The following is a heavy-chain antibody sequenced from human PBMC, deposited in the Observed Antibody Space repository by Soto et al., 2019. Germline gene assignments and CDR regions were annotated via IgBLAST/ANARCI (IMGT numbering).Heavy chain of an antibody. J-gene: IGHJ4*02. D-gene: IGHD3-22*01. Sequence: QVQLQESGPGLVKPSQTLSLTCTVSGDSISSGGYCWSWIRQHPGKGLEWIGYISNSGNTYYNPSWRGRLSISVDTSKNQFSRKRTSVAAADTAGYFGGRGGGGGYYFDSSGYLDYWGQGTLVTVSS. CDR2: ISNSGNT. CDR3: GRGGGGGYYFDSSGYLDY. CDR1: GDSISSGGYC. V-gene: IGHV4-31*03.